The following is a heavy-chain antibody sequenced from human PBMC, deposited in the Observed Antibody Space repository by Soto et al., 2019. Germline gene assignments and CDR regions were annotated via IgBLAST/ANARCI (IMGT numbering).Heavy chain of an antibody. CDR2: IYYSGNT. CDR1: GGSISSYY. Sequence: QVQLQESGPGLVKPSETLSLTCVVSGGSISSYYWRWIRQPPGKGLECIGYIYYSGNTKYNPSLESRVTISVYMSKTQFSMNLRYVTAADTAVYYCARAPNDYNYHYYGLDVCGQGTTVTVAS. D-gene: IGHD4-4*01. V-gene: IGHV4-59*01. J-gene: IGHJ6*02. CDR3: ARAPNDYNYHYYGLDV.